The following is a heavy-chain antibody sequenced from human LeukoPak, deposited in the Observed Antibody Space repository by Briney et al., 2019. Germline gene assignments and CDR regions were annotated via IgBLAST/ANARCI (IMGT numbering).Heavy chain of an antibody. Sequence: AGGSLRLSCAASGFTVSSNYMSWVRQAPGKGLEWVSVIYSGGSTYYTDSVKGRFTISRDTSKNTLYLQMNSLRAEDTAVYYCARSLLYDSSVWGQGTLVTVSS. CDR3: ARSLLYDSSV. CDR2: IYSGGST. D-gene: IGHD3-22*01. V-gene: IGHV3-66*01. J-gene: IGHJ4*02. CDR1: GFTVSSNY.